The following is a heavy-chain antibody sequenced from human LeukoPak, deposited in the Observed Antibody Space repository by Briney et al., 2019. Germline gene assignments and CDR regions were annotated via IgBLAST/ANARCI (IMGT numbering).Heavy chain of an antibody. Sequence: ASVKVSCKASGYTFTSYYMHWVRQAPGQGLEWMGIINPSGGSTSYAQKFQGRVTMTRDMSTSTVYMELNSLRAEDTAVYYCAKEVWGIAVDPWGQGTLVTVSS. CDR3: AKEVWGIAVDP. CDR1: GYTFTSYY. V-gene: IGHV1-46*01. CDR2: INPSGGST. J-gene: IGHJ5*02. D-gene: IGHD6-19*01.